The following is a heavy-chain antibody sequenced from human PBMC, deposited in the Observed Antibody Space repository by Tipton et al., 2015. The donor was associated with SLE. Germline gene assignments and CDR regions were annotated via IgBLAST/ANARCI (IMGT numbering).Heavy chain of an antibody. D-gene: IGHD2-2*03. V-gene: IGHV4-39*01. J-gene: IGHJ3*02. CDR1: GGSISSSSYY. CDR3: ARHGLGYAFDI. CDR2: IYYSGST. Sequence: TLSLTCTVSGGSISSSSYYWGWIRQPPGKGLEWIGSIYYSGSTYYNPSLKSRVTISVDTSKNQFSLKLTSVTAADTAVYYCARHGLGYAFDIWGQGTMVTVSS.